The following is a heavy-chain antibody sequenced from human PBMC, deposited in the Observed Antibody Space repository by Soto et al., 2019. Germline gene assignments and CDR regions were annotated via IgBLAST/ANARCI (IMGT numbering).Heavy chain of an antibody. CDR1: GGSISSGDYY. V-gene: IGHV4-30-4*01. CDR2: IYYSGST. CDR3: ARDRGPYEPHSGYDSVGLGHYYGMDV. D-gene: IGHD5-12*01. Sequence: SETLSLTCTVSGGSISSGDYYWSWIRQPPGKGLEWIGYIYYSGSTYYNPSLKSRVTISVDTSKNQFSLKLSSVTAADTAVYYCARDRGPYEPHSGYDSVGLGHYYGMDVWGQGTTVTVSS. J-gene: IGHJ6*02.